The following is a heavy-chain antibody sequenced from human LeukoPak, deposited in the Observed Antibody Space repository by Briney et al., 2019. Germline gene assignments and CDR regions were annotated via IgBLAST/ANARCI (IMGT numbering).Heavy chain of an antibody. CDR3: AKANTIFAVVTVWDY. Sequence: GGSLRVSCAASGFTFSGYAMGWVRQAPGKGLEWVSTISGSGGSTYYADSVKGRFTISRDNSKNTLYLQMSSLRAEDTAVYYCAKANTIFAVVTVWDYWGQGTLVTVSS. V-gene: IGHV3-23*01. CDR2: ISGSGGST. J-gene: IGHJ4*02. D-gene: IGHD3-3*01. CDR1: GFTFSGYA.